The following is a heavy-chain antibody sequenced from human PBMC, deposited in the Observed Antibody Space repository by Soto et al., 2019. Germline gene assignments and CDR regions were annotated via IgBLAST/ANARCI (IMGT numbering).Heavy chain of an antibody. J-gene: IGHJ6*02. CDR1: GYTFTSYG. CDR2: ISVYSGNT. D-gene: IGHD6-19*01. Sequence: QVELVQSGAELKKPGASVKVSCEASGYTFTSYGVSWVRQAPGQGLEWMGWISVYSGNTNYARKLQGRVTMTRDIYTRAVHMELRSLTSDDTAVYYCARDSWGLAVPDYHYYAMDVWGQGTTVTVSS. V-gene: IGHV1-18*04. CDR3: ARDSWGLAVPDYHYYAMDV.